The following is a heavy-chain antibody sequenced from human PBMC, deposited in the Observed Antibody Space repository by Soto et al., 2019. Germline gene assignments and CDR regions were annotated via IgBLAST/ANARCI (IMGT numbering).Heavy chain of an antibody. CDR1: GGSISSSSYY. V-gene: IGHV4-39*01. CDR3: AGTRKPDYYYYYYMDV. Sequence: SETLSLTCTVSGGSISSSSYYWGWIRQPPGKGLEWIGSIYYSGSTYYNPSLKSRVTISVDTSKNQFSLKLSSVTAADTAVYYCAGTRKPDYYYYYYMDVWGTGTTVTVSS. CDR2: IYYSGST. J-gene: IGHJ6*03.